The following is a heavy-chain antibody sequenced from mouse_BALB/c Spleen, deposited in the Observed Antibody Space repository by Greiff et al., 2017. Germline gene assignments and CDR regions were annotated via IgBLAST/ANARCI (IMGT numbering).Heavy chain of an antibody. CDR1: GFAFSSYD. D-gene: IGHD1-1*01. J-gene: IGHJ3*01. V-gene: IGHV5-12-1*01. CDR3: ARHRYYYGSNPFAY. Sequence: DVMLVESGGGLVKPGGSLKLSCAASGFAFSSYDMSWVRQTPEKRLEWVAYISSGGGSTYYPDTVKGRFTISRDNAKNTLYLQMSSLKSEDTAMYYCARHRYYYGSNPFAYWGQGTLVTVSA. CDR2: ISSGGGST.